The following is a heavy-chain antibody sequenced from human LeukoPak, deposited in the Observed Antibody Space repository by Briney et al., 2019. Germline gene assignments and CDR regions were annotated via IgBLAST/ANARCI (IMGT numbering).Heavy chain of an antibody. CDR2: MYYTGTT. Sequence: SETLSLTCSVSGGSIIRLGYSWGWIRQPPGKGLEWIASMYYTGTTYYNPSLKSRVTMSVDTSKNQFSLNLTSVTAADTAVFYCARSVSAYAGRGWFDPWGQGTLVTVSS. V-gene: IGHV4-39*07. J-gene: IGHJ5*02. CDR1: GGSIIRLGYS. CDR3: ARSVSAYAGRGWFDP. D-gene: IGHD5-12*01.